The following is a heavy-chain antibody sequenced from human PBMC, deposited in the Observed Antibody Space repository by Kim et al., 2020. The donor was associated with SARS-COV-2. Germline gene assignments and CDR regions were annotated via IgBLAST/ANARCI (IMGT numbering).Heavy chain of an antibody. Sequence: GGSLRLSCAASGFTFSSYYLNWVRQIPGKGLEWVANINQDGSEKYYVDSVKGRFTIFRDDGKNSLYLQMNSLRVEDTAVYYCSRDRSVTGRPRAFGPWGRVTLVTVSS. D-gene: IGHD6-6*01. J-gene: IGHJ5*02. CDR1: GFTFSSYY. V-gene: IGHV3-7*01. CDR2: INQDGSEK. CDR3: SRDRSVTGRPRAFGP.